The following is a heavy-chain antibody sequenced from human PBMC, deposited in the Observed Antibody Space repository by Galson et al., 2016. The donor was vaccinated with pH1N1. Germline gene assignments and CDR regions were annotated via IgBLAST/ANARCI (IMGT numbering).Heavy chain of an antibody. D-gene: IGHD3-3*01. Sequence: SETLSLTCTVSGASISSRSYYWAWIRQPPGKGLEWIGSIYYSGSTYYNPSLKSRVTISEDTSRNQFSLKLSSVTAADTAMYYCANVSNSGDFWSGYYIDDWGQGTVVTVSS. CDR3: ANVSNSGDFWSGYYIDD. CDR1: GASISSRSYY. V-gene: IGHV4-39*07. J-gene: IGHJ4*02. CDR2: IYYSGST.